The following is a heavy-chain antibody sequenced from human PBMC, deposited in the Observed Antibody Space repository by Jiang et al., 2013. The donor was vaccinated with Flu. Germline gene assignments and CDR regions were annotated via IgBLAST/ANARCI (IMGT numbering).Heavy chain of an antibody. CDR3: ARDRRPTVIQGYYYGMDV. J-gene: IGHJ6*02. CDR2: IIPIFGTP. Sequence: KPGSSVKVSCKASGGTFSSYVITWVRQAPGQGLEWMGGIIPIFGTPNYAQKFQGRVTITADESTSTAYMELSSLRSEDTAVYYCARDRRPTVIQGYYYGMDVWGQGTTVTVSS. V-gene: IGHV1-69*01. CDR1: GGTFSSYV. D-gene: IGHD1-1*01.